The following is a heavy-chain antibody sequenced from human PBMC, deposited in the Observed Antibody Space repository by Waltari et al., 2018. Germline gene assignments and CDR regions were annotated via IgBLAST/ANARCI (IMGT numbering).Heavy chain of an antibody. V-gene: IGHV4-34*01. CDR2: INHSGST. J-gene: IGHJ5*02. Sequence: QVQLQQWVGGLLRPSEPLSLICAVYVGSFSGYYWSWIRQPPGKGLEWIGEINHSGSTNYNPSLKSRVTISVDTSKKQFSLKLTSVTAADTAIYYCARGRGFDPWGQGTLVTVSS. CDR3: ARGRGFDP. CDR1: VGSFSGYY.